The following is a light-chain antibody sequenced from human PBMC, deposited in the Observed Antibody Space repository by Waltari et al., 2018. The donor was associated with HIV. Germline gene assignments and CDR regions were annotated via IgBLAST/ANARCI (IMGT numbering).Light chain of an antibody. CDR2: STK. J-gene: IGLJ3*02. CDR1: TGVVTSGNY. V-gene: IGLV7-43*01. Sequence: QTVVTQESSLTVSPGGTVTLTCAASTGVVTSGNYANWFQQKPGQAPRTPIYSTKNKQSLTPARFSGSLLGGKAALTLSGAQPEDEGDYYCLLSFGGSQVFGGGTKLTVL. CDR3: LLSFGGSQV.